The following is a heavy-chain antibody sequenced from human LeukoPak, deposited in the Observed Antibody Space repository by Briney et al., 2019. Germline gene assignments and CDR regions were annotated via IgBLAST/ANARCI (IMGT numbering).Heavy chain of an antibody. CDR2: IYYSGST. V-gene: IGHV4-59*01. CDR1: GGSISSYY. CDR3: ARITASRGYWYFDL. D-gene: IGHD6-25*01. J-gene: IGHJ2*01. Sequence: SETLPLTCTVSGGSISSYYWSWIRQPPGKGLEWIGYIYYSGSTNYNPSLKSRVTISVDTSKNQFSLKLSSVTAADTAVYYCARITASRGYWYFDLWGRGTLVTVSS.